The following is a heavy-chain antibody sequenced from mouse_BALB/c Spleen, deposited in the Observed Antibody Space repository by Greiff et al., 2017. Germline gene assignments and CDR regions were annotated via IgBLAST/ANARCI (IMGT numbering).Heavy chain of an antibody. CDR2: IDPSDSYT. Sequence: QVQLQQPGAELVKPGASVKLSCKASGYTFTSYWMHWVKQRPGQGLEWIGEIDPSDSYTNYNQKFKGKATLTVDKSSSTAYMQLSSLTSEDSAVYYCARGNYYGSSYVFDYWGQGTTLTVSS. V-gene: IGHV1-69*02. D-gene: IGHD1-1*01. J-gene: IGHJ2*01. CDR1: GYTFTSYW. CDR3: ARGNYYGSSYVFDY.